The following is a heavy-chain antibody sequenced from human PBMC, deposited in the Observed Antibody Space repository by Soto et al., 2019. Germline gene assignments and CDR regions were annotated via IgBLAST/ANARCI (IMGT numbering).Heavy chain of an antibody. CDR3: ARSLRGGNVNVDY. V-gene: IGHV1-8*01. J-gene: IGHJ4*02. Sequence: ASVKFSCKASGYAFTSYDINWVRQATGQVLECMIWMNPKSGCTGYXXKFQGRVXXTRDTSITTAXMELSXLRSEDTAVHDCARSLRGGNVNVDYWGQGTLVTVSS. CDR1: GYAFTSYD. D-gene: IGHD2-15*01. CDR2: MNPKSGCT.